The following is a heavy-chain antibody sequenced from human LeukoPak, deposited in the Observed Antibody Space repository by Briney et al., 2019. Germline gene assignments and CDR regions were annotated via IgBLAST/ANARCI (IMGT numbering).Heavy chain of an antibody. CDR3: ARESSLTGAYFDW. D-gene: IGHD3-10*01. V-gene: IGHV3-33*01. CDR2: IWYDGTNK. CDR1: GFTLSNYG. Sequence: GGSLRLSCAASGFTLSNYGMHWVRQAPGKGLEWVAVIWYDGTNKQYVDSVKGRFTISRDNSENTLYLQMNSLRDEDAAVYYCARESSLTGAYFDWWGQGTLVTVSS. J-gene: IGHJ4*02.